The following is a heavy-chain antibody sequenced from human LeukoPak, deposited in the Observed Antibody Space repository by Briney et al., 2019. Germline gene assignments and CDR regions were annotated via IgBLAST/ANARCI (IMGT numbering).Heavy chain of an antibody. V-gene: IGHV1-46*01. CDR1: GYTFTSYY. D-gene: IGHD5-12*01. CDR2: INTSGGST. Sequence: ASVKVSCKASGYTFTSYYMPWVRQAPGQGLEWMGIINTSGGSTSYAQKFQGRVTMTRDTSTSTVYMELSSLRSEDTAVYYCVRSGYDRAIDYWGQGTLVTVSS. CDR3: VRSGYDRAIDY. J-gene: IGHJ4*02.